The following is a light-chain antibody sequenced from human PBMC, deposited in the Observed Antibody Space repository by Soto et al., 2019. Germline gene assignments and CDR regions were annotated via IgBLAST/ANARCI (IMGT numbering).Light chain of an antibody. J-gene: IGKJ1*01. Sequence: DIQMPQSPSSLSASVGDRVTITCRASQSISSYLNWYQQKPGKAPKLLMYAASSLQSGVPSRFSGSGSGTDFTLTISSLQPEDFATYYCQQSYSTPRTFGQGTKVDIK. CDR1: QSISSY. CDR2: AAS. CDR3: QQSYSTPRT. V-gene: IGKV1-39*01.